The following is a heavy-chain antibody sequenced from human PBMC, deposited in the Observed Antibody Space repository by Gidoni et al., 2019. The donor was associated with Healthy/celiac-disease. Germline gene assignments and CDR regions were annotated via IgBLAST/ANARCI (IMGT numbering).Heavy chain of an antibody. CDR1: GYPINRGYY. D-gene: IGHD3-22*01. Sequence: QVQLQESGPGLVKPSETLSLTCAVSGYPINRGYYWGWIRQPPGKGLDWIGSMYHSGSTYYNPSLKSRVTISVDTSKNQFSLKLSSVTAADTAVYYCARLDDIRSVPPFGYIIYWGQGTLVTVSS. CDR3: ARLDDIRSVPPFGYIIY. J-gene: IGHJ4*02. CDR2: MYHSGST. V-gene: IGHV4-38-2*01.